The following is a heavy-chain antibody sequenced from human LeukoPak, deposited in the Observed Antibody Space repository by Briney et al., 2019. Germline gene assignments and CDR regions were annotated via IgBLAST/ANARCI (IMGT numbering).Heavy chain of an antibody. J-gene: IGHJ4*02. D-gene: IGHD2-2*01. CDR3: AKAVVPAAPLDY. CDR2: IISGGTT. CDR1: GFTFSSYA. V-gene: IGHV3-23*01. Sequence: GGSLRLSCAASGFTFSSYAMTWVRQAPGKGLEWVSGIISGGTTYYADSVRGRFIISRDNSKNTLYLQMNSLRAEDTAVYYCAKAVVPAAPLDYWGQGTLVTVSS.